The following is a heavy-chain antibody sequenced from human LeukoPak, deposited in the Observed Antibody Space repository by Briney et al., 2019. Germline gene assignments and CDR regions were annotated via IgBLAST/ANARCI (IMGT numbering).Heavy chain of an antibody. D-gene: IGHD4-17*01. CDR2: MYPGDSDI. V-gene: IGHV5-51*01. Sequence: GESLKISCQGSGYSFSDYWIGWVRQMPGKGLEWMGIMYPGDSDIRYSPSFQGLVTMSADKSISTAYLQWSSLKASDTAMYYCARHVGDFPVDYWGQGTLVTVSS. CDR3: ARHVGDFPVDY. CDR1: GYSFSDYW. J-gene: IGHJ4*02.